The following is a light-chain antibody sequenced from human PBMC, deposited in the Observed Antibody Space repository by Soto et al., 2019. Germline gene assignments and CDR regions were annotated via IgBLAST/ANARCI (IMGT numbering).Light chain of an antibody. CDR3: QQSHSTPWT. CDR2: GAS. CDR1: QTITTY. J-gene: IGKJ1*01. Sequence: DIQMTQSPSSQSASVGDRVTITCRASQTITTYLNWYQQKPGKAPQLLIYGASSLQSGVPSRFTGSGSGTDFTLTISSLQPEDFATYHCQQSHSTPWTFGQGTKVEIK. V-gene: IGKV1-39*01.